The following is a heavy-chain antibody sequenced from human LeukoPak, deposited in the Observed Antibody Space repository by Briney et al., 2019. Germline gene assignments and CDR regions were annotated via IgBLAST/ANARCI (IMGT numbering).Heavy chain of an antibody. D-gene: IGHD6-19*01. V-gene: IGHV3-23*01. CDR1: GFTFTLYG. J-gene: IGHJ4*02. Sequence: GGSLRLSCEASGFTFTLYGIRWVRQAAGNGLESVSSISASGSATFYTESMHGRFTLSRDTAKKTFTLQMKSLRPGDPALYYCAKGTDISGRQNFDFWGQGTLVSVSS. CDR3: AKGTDISGRQNFDF. CDR2: ISASGSAT.